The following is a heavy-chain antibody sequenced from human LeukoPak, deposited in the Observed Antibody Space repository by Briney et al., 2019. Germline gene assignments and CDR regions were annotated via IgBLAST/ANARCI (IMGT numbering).Heavy chain of an antibody. J-gene: IGHJ6*03. CDR1: GGSISSYY. V-gene: IGHV4-59*08. Sequence: PSETLSLTCTVSGGSISSYYWSWIRQPPGKGLEWIGYIYYSGSTNYNPSLKSRVTISVDTSKNQFSLKLSSVTAADTAVYYCARAGRIGAAGTPNYYYYYMDVWGKGTTVTVSS. D-gene: IGHD6-13*01. CDR3: ARAGRIGAAGTPNYYYYYMDV. CDR2: IYYSGST.